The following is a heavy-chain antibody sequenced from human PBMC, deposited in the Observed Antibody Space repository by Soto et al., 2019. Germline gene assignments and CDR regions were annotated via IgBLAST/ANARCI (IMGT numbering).Heavy chain of an antibody. Sequence: PSQTLSLTCTVSGGSISSYYWSWIRQPPGKGLEWIGYIYYSGSTNYNPSLKSRVTISVDTSKNQFSLKLSSVTAADTAVYYCARDEMAHYYYCYMDVWGKGTTVTVSS. V-gene: IGHV4-59*12. J-gene: IGHJ6*03. CDR3: ARDEMAHYYYCYMDV. CDR1: GGSISSYY. CDR2: IYYSGST.